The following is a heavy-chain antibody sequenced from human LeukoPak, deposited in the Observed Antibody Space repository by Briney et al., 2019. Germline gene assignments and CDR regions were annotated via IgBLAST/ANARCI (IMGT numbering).Heavy chain of an antibody. V-gene: IGHV3-30*02. J-gene: IGHJ4*02. Sequence: GGSLRLSCAASGFTFSDYYMSWIRQAPGKGLEWVAFIRYDGSNKYYADSVKGRFTISRDNSKNTLYLQMNSLRAEDTAVYYCANHDYWGQGTLVTVSS. CDR2: IRYDGSNK. CDR3: ANHDY. CDR1: GFTFSDYY.